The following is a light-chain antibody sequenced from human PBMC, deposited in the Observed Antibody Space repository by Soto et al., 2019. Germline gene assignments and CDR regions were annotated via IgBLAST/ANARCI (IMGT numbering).Light chain of an antibody. CDR3: QQYASSPPS. J-gene: IGKJ5*01. CDR2: GAS. Sequence: EIVLTQSPATLSVSPGDRATLSCRASQSVSSNYLAWYHQKPGQAPKLLIYGASTRATGIPDRISGSGSGTDFTLTISRLEPEDLAVYYCQQYASSPPSFGQGTRLE. V-gene: IGKV3-20*01. CDR1: QSVSSNY.